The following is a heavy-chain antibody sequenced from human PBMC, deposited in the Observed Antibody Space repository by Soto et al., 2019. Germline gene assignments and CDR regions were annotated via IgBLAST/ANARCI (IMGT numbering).Heavy chain of an antibody. CDR1: GVTFGSHW. CDR3: ARDGAPFDY. D-gene: IGHD3-10*01. Sequence: EVLLVESGGGLVQPGGSLRLSCAASGVTFGSHWMHWVRRAPGQGLVWVARVNPDGWSPKYAESVKGRFTSSRDNSKNMLFLQMRSLRAEDTAVYYCARDGAPFDYWGQGTLVTVSS. CDR2: VNPDGWSP. V-gene: IGHV3-74*03. J-gene: IGHJ4*02.